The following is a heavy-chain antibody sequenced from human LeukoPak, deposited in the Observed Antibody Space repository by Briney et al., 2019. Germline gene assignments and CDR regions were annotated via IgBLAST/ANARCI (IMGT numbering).Heavy chain of an antibody. J-gene: IGHJ5*02. CDR3: AKDITRYSSGWLNWFDP. D-gene: IGHD6-19*01. Sequence: GGSLRLSCAASGFTFDDYAMHWVRQAPGKGLEWVSGISWNSGSIGYADSVKGRFTISRDNAKNSLYLQMNSLRAEDTALYYCAKDITRYSSGWLNWFDPWGQGTLVTVSS. CDR2: ISWNSGSI. CDR1: GFTFDDYA. V-gene: IGHV3-9*01.